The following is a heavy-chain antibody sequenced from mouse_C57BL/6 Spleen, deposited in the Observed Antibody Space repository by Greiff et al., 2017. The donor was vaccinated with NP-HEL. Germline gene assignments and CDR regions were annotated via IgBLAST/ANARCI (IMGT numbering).Heavy chain of an antibody. CDR3: ARNWDAGYFDG. V-gene: IGHV1-53*01. D-gene: IGHD4-1*01. CDR2: INPSNGGT. Sequence: QVQLQQPGTELVKPGASVKLSCKASGYTFTSYWMHWVKQRPGQGLEWIGNINPSNGGTNYTAKFKGKATLTVDKSSSTAYMQRSSLTSEDAAVYYCARNWDAGYFDGWGTGTTVTVST. J-gene: IGHJ1*03. CDR1: GYTFTSYW.